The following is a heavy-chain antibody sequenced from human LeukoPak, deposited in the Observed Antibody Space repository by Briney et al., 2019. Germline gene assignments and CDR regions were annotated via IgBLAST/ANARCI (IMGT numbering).Heavy chain of an antibody. CDR1: GGSFSGYY. Sequence: SETLSLTCAVYGGSFSGYYWSWIRQPPGKGLEWIGEINHSGSTNYNPSLKSRVTISVDTSKNQFSLKLSSVTAADTAVHYCARFPVRGYSGYGYYYGMDVWGQGTTVTVSS. V-gene: IGHV4-34*01. CDR3: ARFPVRGYSGYGYYYGMDV. D-gene: IGHD5-12*01. CDR2: INHSGST. J-gene: IGHJ6*02.